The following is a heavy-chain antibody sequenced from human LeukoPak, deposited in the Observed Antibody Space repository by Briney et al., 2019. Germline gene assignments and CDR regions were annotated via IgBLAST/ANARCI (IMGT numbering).Heavy chain of an antibody. CDR1: GFTVSCSC. Sequence: GGSLRLSCAASGFTVSCSCMNWGRLGPGKGLEWVSVISSDGNTYYADSVKGRFTISRDNSRNTLSLQMHGLRADDTAVYYCARGQEQFSSPWQWGPRRKNLYYYGMDVWGQGTTVTVSS. J-gene: IGHJ6*02. CDR3: ARGQEQFSSPWQWGPRRKNLYYYGMDV. V-gene: IGHV3-66*01. CDR2: ISSDGNT. D-gene: IGHD6-19*01.